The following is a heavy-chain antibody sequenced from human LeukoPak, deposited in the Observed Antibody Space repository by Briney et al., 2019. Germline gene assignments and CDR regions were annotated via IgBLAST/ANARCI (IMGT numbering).Heavy chain of an antibody. Sequence: PGGSLRLSCAASGFTFSSYIMNWVRQAPGKGLEWVSSISSSSSYIYYADSVKGRFTISRDNAKNSLYLQMNSLRAEDTAVYYCAREGGYSYGSHAFDIWGQGTMVTVSS. D-gene: IGHD5-18*01. CDR3: AREGGYSYGSHAFDI. CDR1: GFTFSSYI. J-gene: IGHJ3*02. V-gene: IGHV3-21*01. CDR2: ISSSSSYI.